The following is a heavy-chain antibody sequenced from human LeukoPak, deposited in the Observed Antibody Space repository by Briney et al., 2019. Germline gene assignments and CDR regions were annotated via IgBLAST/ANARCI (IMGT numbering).Heavy chain of an antibody. CDR2: IIPIFGTA. V-gene: IGHV1-69*13. D-gene: IGHD2-8*01. J-gene: IGHJ5*02. CDR3: ARDGPVYCTNGVCYGEQQLRGFDP. CDR1: GGTFSSYA. Sequence: SVKVSCKASGGTFSSYAISWVRQAPGQGLEWMGGIIPIFGTANYAQKFQGRVTITADESTSTAYMELSSLRSEDTAVYYCARDGPVYCTNGVCYGEQQLRGFDPWGQGTLVTGSS.